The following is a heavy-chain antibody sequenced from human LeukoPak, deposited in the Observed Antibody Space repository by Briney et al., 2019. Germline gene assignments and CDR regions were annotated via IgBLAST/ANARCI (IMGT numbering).Heavy chain of an antibody. CDR2: IYYSGST. V-gene: IGHV4-59*01. D-gene: IGHD3-3*01. CDR1: GGSISGYY. Sequence: SETLSLTCTVSGGSISGYYWSWIRQPPGKGLEWIGYIYYSGSTNYNPSLKSRVTISVDTSKNQHSLKLSSVTAADTAVYYCARVGYDFWSGYYKFYYYYYMDVWGKGTTVTVSS. CDR3: ARVGYDFWSGYYKFYYYYYMDV. J-gene: IGHJ6*03.